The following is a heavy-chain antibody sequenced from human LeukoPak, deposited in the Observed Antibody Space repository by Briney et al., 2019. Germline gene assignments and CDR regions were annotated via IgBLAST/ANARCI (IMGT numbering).Heavy chain of an antibody. CDR1: GYTLTELS. CDR2: FDPEDGET. Sequence: ASVTVSCKVSGYTLTELSMHWVRQAPGKGLEWMGGFDPEDGETIYAQKFQGRVTMTEDTSTDTAYMELSSLRSEDTAVYYCATDTYSGSSYNWFDPWGQGTLVTVSS. J-gene: IGHJ5*02. V-gene: IGHV1-24*01. D-gene: IGHD1-26*01. CDR3: ATDTYSGSSYNWFDP.